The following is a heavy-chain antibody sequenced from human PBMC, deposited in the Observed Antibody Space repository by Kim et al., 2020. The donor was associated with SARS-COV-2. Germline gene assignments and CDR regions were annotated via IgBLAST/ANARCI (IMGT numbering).Heavy chain of an antibody. D-gene: IGHD5-12*01. J-gene: IGHJ4*02. Sequence: SETLSLTCTVSGGSISSSSYYWGWIRQPPGKGLEWIGSIYYSGSTYYNPSLKSRVTISVDTSKNQFSLKLSSVTAADTAVYYCARAQVRILIGGYDLGWKLDYWGQGTLVTVSS. CDR1: GGSISSSSYY. V-gene: IGHV4-39*07. CDR3: ARAQVRILIGGYDLGWKLDY. CDR2: IYYSGST.